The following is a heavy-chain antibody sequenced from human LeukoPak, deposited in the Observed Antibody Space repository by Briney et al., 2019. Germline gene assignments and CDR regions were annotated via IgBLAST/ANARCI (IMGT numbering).Heavy chain of an antibody. CDR3: ARTDSSSWTKNAFDI. Sequence: PSETLSLTCTVSGVSINSGGYYWTWIRQPPGKGLEWIGYIHQSGSTYYNPSLTSRVTISGDRSKNQFSLKLNSVTVADTAVYFCARTDSSSWTKNAFDIWGQGTMVTVSS. CDR2: IHQSGST. D-gene: IGHD6-13*01. V-gene: IGHV4-30-2*01. CDR1: GVSINSGGYY. J-gene: IGHJ3*02.